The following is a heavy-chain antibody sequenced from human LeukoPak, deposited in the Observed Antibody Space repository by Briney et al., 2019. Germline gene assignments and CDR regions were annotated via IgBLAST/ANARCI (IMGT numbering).Heavy chain of an antibody. CDR1: GFTFTSHA. CDR3: AKATFASGSYRSPFDY. CDR2: ISGGGLNT. V-gene: IGHV3-23*01. J-gene: IGHJ4*02. D-gene: IGHD3-10*01. Sequence: PGGSLRLSCAASGFTFTSHAMNWVRQAPGKGLEWVSAISGGGLNTYYADSVKGRFTISRDNSKNTLFLQMNSLRAEDTAVYYCAKATFASGSYRSPFDYWGQGTLVTVSS.